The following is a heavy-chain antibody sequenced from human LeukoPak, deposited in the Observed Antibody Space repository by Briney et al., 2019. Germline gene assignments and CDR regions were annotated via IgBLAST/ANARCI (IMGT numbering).Heavy chain of an antibody. CDR2: INPNSGVT. V-gene: IGHV1-2*02. Sequence: ASVKVSCKASGYTFTGYYVHWVRQAPGQGLEWMGLINPNSGVTNYAQKFQGRVTLTRDTSITTAYMELSRLNSDDTAVYYCARDVSRSRDYWGQGTLVTVSS. CDR3: ARDVSRSRDY. D-gene: IGHD2-8*01. J-gene: IGHJ4*02. CDR1: GYTFTGYY.